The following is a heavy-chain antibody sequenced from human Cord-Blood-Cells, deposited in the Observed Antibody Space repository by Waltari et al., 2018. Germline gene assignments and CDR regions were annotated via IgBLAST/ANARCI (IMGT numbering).Heavy chain of an antibody. CDR2: IIPSFGTA. J-gene: IGHJ4*02. CDR1: GGTFSSYA. D-gene: IGHD3-10*01. CDR3: ARTAVDGSGSYYFDY. V-gene: IGHV1-69*01. Sequence: QVQLVQSGAEVKKPGSSVKVSCKASGGTFSSYAISWVRQAPGQGLEWMGGIIPSFGTANYAQKFQGRVTITADESMSTAYMELSSLRSEDTAVYYCARTAVDGSGSYYFDYWGQGTLVTVSS.